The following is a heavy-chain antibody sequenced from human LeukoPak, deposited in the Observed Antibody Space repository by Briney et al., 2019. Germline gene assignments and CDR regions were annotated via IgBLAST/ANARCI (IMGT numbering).Heavy chain of an antibody. CDR2: IIPIFGTA. Sequence: SVKVSCKASGGTFSSYAISWVRQAPGQGLEWMGGIIPIFGTANYAQKFQGRVTITTDESTSTAYMELSSLRSEDTAVYYCARGNWNYDGGYNWFDPWGQGTLVTVSS. CDR1: GGTFSSYA. J-gene: IGHJ5*02. V-gene: IGHV1-69*05. CDR3: ARGNWNYDGGYNWFDP. D-gene: IGHD1-7*01.